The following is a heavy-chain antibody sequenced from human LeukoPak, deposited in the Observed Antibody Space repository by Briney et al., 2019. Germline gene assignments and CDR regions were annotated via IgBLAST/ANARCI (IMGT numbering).Heavy chain of an antibody. V-gene: IGHV1-2*02. D-gene: IGHD3-22*01. Sequence: ASVKVSCKASGYTFTGYYMHWVRQAPGQGLEWMGWINPNSGGTNYAQNFQGRVTMTRDTSISTAYMELSSLRSDDTAVYYCARSGPYYYDSSGYYSDWGQGTLVTVSS. CDR1: GYTFTGYY. J-gene: IGHJ4*02. CDR3: ARSGPYYYDSSGYYSD. CDR2: INPNSGGT.